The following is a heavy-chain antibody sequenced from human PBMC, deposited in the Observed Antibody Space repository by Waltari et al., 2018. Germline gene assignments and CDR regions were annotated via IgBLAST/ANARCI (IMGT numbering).Heavy chain of an antibody. D-gene: IGHD2-21*01. Sequence: EVQLVESGGGLVQPGGSLRLSCAASGFTLSDYWMTWVRQAPGEGLEWFANIKKDGVETYYVDSWKGRFTVSRDNAKNSLYLQMSSLRGEDTAVYYCARDRGYCGGDCYKNLDYWGQGTLVAVSS. CDR3: ARDRGYCGGDCYKNLDY. CDR2: IKKDGVET. V-gene: IGHV3-7*01. CDR1: GFTLSDYW. J-gene: IGHJ4*02.